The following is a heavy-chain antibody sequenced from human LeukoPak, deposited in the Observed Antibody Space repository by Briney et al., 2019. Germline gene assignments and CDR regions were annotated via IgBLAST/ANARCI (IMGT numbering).Heavy chain of an antibody. D-gene: IGHD4-17*01. CDR2: MNPNSGNT. J-gene: IGHJ4*02. CDR3: ARGGVQVPPATVTHEGYYFDY. V-gene: IGHV1-8*01. CDR1: GYTFTSYD. Sequence: ASVKVSCKASGYTFTSYDINWVRQATGQGLEWMGWMNPNSGNTGYAQKFQGRVTMTRNTSISTAYMELSSLRSEDTAVYYCARGGVQVPPATVTHEGYYFDYWGQGTLVTVSS.